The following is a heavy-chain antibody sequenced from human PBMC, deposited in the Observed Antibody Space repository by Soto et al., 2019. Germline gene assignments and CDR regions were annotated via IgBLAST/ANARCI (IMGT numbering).Heavy chain of an antibody. CDR3: VRDYGTSNYLFDY. Sequence: QVQLVESGGGVAQAGRSLRLSCAPYGFTFTSYGFHWVRQAPGKGLEWLALIWYDGSKTYYTDSVKGRFTISRDDSKNLLYLLMDSLRVDDTPVYFCVRDYGTSNYLFDYWGQGTLVTVSS. CDR2: IWYDGSKT. D-gene: IGHD3-22*01. CDR1: GFTFTSYG. J-gene: IGHJ4*02. V-gene: IGHV3-33*01.